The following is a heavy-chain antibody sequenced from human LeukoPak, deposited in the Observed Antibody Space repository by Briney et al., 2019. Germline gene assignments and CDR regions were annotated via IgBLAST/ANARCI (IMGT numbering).Heavy chain of an antibody. CDR1: GFTFSRYS. J-gene: IGHJ4*02. Sequence: GGSLRLSCAASGFTFSRYSMNWVRQAPGKGLEWVSVIYSGGSTYYADSVKGRFTISRDNSKNTLYLQMNSLRAEDTAVYYCARDRSYGHFDYWGQGTLVTVSS. D-gene: IGHD5-18*01. V-gene: IGHV3-53*01. CDR3: ARDRSYGHFDY. CDR2: IYSGGST.